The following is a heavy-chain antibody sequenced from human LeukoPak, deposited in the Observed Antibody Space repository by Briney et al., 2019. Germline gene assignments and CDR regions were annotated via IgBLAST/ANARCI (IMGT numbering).Heavy chain of an antibody. J-gene: IGHJ4*02. CDR3: ARVPPNTVNTLQYFHY. CDR2: ICKSGVST. D-gene: IGHD4-17*01. V-gene: IGHV3-23*05. Sequence: GGSLRLSCGASGFTFSSYAMSWVRQAPGRGLEWVSAICKSGVSTFYADSVRGRFTISRDNSKNTLYLQMNSLRPEDTAVYYCARVPPNTVNTLQYFHYWGQGTLVTVSS. CDR1: GFTFSSYA.